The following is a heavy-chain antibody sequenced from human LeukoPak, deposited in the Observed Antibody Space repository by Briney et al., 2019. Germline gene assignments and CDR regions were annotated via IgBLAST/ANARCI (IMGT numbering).Heavy chain of an antibody. V-gene: IGHV1-18*04. J-gene: IGHJ4*02. Sequence: GASVKVSCKASGYTFTTYGISWVRQAPGQGLEWMGWISGYNGNTKYTQKFQGRVTMTTDTSTSTAYMELRSLRSDDTAVYYCARVSSGYYYFDYWCQGTLVTVSS. CDR2: ISGYNGNT. D-gene: IGHD3-22*01. CDR1: GYTFTTYG. CDR3: ARVSSGYYYFDY.